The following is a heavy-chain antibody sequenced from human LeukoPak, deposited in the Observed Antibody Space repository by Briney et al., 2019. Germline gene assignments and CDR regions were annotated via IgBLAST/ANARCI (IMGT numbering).Heavy chain of an antibody. J-gene: IGHJ4*02. CDR1: GFTFSSYG. Sequence: GGSLRLSCAASGFTFSSYGMHWVRQAPGKGLEWVAVISYDGSNKYYADSVKGRFTISRDNSKNTLYLQMNSLRAEDTAVYYCAKGGTGELGAYFDYWGQGTLVTVSS. V-gene: IGHV3-30*18. D-gene: IGHD1-26*01. CDR3: AKGGTGELGAYFDY. CDR2: ISYDGSNK.